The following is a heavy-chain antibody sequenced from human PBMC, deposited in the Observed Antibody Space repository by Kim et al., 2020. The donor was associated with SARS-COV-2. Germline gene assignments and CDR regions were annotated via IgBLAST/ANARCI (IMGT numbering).Heavy chain of an antibody. J-gene: IGHJ4*02. V-gene: IGHV1-46*01. Sequence: YAQKFQGRVTMTRDTSTSTVYMELSSLRSEDTAVYYCARGGDSSGLYFDYWGQGTLVTVSS. D-gene: IGHD3-22*01. CDR3: ARGGDSSGLYFDY.